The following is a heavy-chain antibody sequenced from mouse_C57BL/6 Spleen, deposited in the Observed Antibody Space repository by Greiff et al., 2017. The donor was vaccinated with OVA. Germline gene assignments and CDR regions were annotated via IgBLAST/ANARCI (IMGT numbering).Heavy chain of an antibody. CDR1: GFSFTGYY. V-gene: IGHV1-31*01. J-gene: IGHJ4*01. D-gene: IGHD2-3*01. Sequence: VQLQQSGPELVKPGASVKISCEASGFSFTGYYMHWVKQSHGNILDWIGYIYPYNGVAYYNQKFKDKATLTVDKSSSTAYMELRSLTSEDSAVYYCARSDGYYGGYAMDYWGQGTSVTVSS. CDR2: IYPYNGVA. CDR3: ARSDGYYGGYAMDY.